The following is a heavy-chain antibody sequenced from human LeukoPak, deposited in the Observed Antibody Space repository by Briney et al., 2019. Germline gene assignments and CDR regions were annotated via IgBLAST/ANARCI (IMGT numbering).Heavy chain of an antibody. D-gene: IGHD4-17*01. Sequence: ASVKVSCKASGYTFTRYVMHWVRQAPGQRREGMGGINAGDGNTKNSQKFQGRVTITRDTSANTVYMELSSLRSEDTAVYYCARATHYGDYYPVGFDYWGQGTLITVSS. CDR1: GYTFTRYV. V-gene: IGHV1-3*01. J-gene: IGHJ4*02. CDR3: ARATHYGDYYPVGFDY. CDR2: INAGDGNT.